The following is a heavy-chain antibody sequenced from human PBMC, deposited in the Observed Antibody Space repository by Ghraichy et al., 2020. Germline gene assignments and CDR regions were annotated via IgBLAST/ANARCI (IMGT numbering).Heavy chain of an antibody. Sequence: SETLSLTCTVSGGSISSSSYYWGWIRQPPGKGLEWIGSIYYSGSTYYNPSLKSRVTISVDTSKNQFSLKLSSVTAADTAVYYCARQTVAAGYYYYYGMDVWVKGPRSPSPQ. CDR3: ARQTVAAGYYYYYGMDV. V-gene: IGHV4-39*01. D-gene: IGHD6-13*01. CDR1: GGSISSSSYY. CDR2: IYYSGST. J-gene: IGHJ6*01.